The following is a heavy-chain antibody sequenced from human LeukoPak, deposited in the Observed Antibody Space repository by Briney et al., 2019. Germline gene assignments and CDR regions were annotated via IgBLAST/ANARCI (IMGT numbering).Heavy chain of an antibody. Sequence: GASVKVSCKASGYTFTSYGISWVRQAPGQGLEWMGWISAYNGNTNYAQKLQGRVTMTTDTSTSTAYMELRSLRSDDTAVYYCARARHAILYYYYYMDVWGKGTTVTVSS. CDR1: GYTFTSYG. J-gene: IGHJ6*03. CDR3: ARARHAILYYYYYMDV. D-gene: IGHD2-8*01. CDR2: ISAYNGNT. V-gene: IGHV1-18*01.